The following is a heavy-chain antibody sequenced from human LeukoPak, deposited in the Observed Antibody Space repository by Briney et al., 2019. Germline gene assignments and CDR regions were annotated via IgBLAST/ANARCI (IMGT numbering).Heavy chain of an antibody. V-gene: IGHV4-39*01. CDR3: ARHDHTSIAAATFDY. CDR1: GGSISSSSYY. CDR2: IYYSGST. Sequence: SETLSLTCTVSGGSISSSSYYWGWIRQPPGKGLEWIGGIYYSGSTYYNPSLKSRVTISVDTSKNQFSLKLSSVTAADTAVYYCARHDHTSIAAATFDYWGQGTLVTVSS. D-gene: IGHD6-13*01. J-gene: IGHJ4*02.